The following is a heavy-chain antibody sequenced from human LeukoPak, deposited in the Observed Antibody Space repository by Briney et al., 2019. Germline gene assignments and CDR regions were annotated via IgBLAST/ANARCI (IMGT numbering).Heavy chain of an antibody. CDR3: ARRGSSWNGDAFDI. Sequence: GESLKISCKGSGYSFNSYWIGWVRQMPGKGLEWMGIIYLGDSDTRYSPSFQGQVTISVDKSISTAYLQWSSLKASDTATYYCARRGSSWNGDAFDIWGQGTMVTVSS. CDR1: GYSFNSYW. V-gene: IGHV5-51*01. CDR2: IYLGDSDT. D-gene: IGHD6-13*01. J-gene: IGHJ3*02.